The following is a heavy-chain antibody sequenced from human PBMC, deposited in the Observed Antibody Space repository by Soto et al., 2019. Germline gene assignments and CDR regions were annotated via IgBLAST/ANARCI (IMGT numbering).Heavy chain of an antibody. Sequence: PWETLSLTCFVSGYSITAGRYYWSWIRHHPGKGLEGVGGFYSSGSIIYNRCLRGRVSISGDTSSKQLPMRVTCVTGGDTARYYCARMYSSGSGRFHPWAQGTLLTAS. CDR2: FYSSGSI. CDR1: GYSITAGRYY. CDR3: ARMYSSGSGRFHP. V-gene: IGHV4-39*06. J-gene: IGHJ5*02. D-gene: IGHD6-19*01.